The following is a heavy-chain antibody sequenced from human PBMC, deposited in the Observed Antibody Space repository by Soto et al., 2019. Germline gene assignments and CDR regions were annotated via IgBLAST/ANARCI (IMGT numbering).Heavy chain of an antibody. J-gene: IGHJ3*02. CDR2: VSGSGDGT. V-gene: IGHV3-23*01. CDR1: GFTFSNYA. Sequence: GGSLRLSCAASGFTFSNYAMNWVRQAPGKGLDWVSGVSGSGDGTYYADSVKGRFTISRDNSKNTLDLHMNSLRGEDTAVYYCAKGRGSTWYTASDIWGQGTMVTVSS. CDR3: AKGRGSTWYTASDI. D-gene: IGHD6-13*01.